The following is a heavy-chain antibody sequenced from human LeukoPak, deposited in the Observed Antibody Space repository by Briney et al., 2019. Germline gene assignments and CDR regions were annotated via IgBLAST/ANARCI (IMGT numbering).Heavy chain of an antibody. CDR2: IYYSGGT. CDR3: ARDSMYATNYFDP. J-gene: IGHJ5*02. Sequence: SETLSLTCSVSGGSIRSSYWNWIQQSPGKGLEWLGYIYYSGGTNYNPSLKGRVTLSIDMSKNQFSLRLTSVTAADTAVYYCARDSMYATNYFDPWGQGTLVTVSS. CDR1: GGSIRSSY. V-gene: IGHV4-59*01. D-gene: IGHD2-8*01.